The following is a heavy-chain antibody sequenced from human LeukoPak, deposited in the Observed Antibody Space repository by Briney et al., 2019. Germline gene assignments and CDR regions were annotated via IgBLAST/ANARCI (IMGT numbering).Heavy chain of an antibody. Sequence: GGSLRLSCAASGFTFSSYSMNWVRQAPGKGLEWVSSISSSSSYIYYADSVKGRFTISRDNAKNSLYLQMNSLRAEDAAMYYCARDHNWGFDYWGQGTLVTVSS. CDR3: ARDHNWGFDY. CDR1: GFTFSSYS. J-gene: IGHJ4*02. D-gene: IGHD7-27*01. CDR2: ISSSSSYI. V-gene: IGHV3-21*01.